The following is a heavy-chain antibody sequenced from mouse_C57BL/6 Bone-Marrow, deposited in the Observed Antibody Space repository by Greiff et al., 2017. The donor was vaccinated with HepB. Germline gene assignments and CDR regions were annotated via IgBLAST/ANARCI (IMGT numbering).Heavy chain of an antibody. J-gene: IGHJ1*03. CDR1: GYTFTSYW. V-gene: IGHV1-53*01. CDR2: INPSNGGT. D-gene: IGHD1-1*01. CDR3: ARWYYGSSYWYFDV. Sequence: VQLQQPGTELVKPGASVKLSCKASGYTFTSYWMHWVKQRPGQGLEWIGNINPSNGGTNYNEKFKSKATLTVDKSSSTAYMQLSSLTSEDSAVYYGARWYYGSSYWYFDVWGTGTTVTVSS.